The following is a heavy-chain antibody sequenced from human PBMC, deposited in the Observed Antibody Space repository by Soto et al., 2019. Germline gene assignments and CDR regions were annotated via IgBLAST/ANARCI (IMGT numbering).Heavy chain of an antibody. J-gene: IGHJ6*02. CDR3: ARGLAAAHYYYYGMDV. V-gene: IGHV4-59*01. CDR2: IYYSGST. Sequence: LVLMSVTCTVAGGYISGYYWSWIRKKTGKGLEWIGYIYYSGSTNYNPSLKSRVTISVDTSKNQFSLKLSSVTAADTAVYYCARGLAAAHYYYYGMDVWGQGTTVTVSS. CDR1: GGYISGYY. D-gene: IGHD6-13*01.